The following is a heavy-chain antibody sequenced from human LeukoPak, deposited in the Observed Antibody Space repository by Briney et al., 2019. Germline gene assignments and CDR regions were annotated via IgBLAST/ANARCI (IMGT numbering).Heavy chain of an antibody. J-gene: IGHJ5*02. CDR2: IIPIFGTA. D-gene: IGHD3-10*01. Sequence: ASVKVSCKASGGTFRSYAISWVRQAPGQGLEWMGRIIPIFGTANYAQKFQGRVTITTDESTSTAYMELSSLRSEDTAVYYCARARIPALWELVEGSVWFDPWGQGTLVTVSS. CDR3: ARARIPALWELVEGSVWFDP. CDR1: GGTFRSYA. V-gene: IGHV1-69*05.